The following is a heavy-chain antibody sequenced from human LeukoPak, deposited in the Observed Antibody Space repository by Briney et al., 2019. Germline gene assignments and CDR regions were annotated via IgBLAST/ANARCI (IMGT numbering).Heavy chain of an antibody. J-gene: IGHJ4*02. CDR3: ARHRPVYQLLHFDY. CDR1: GGSISSSSYY. CDR2: IYYSGST. V-gene: IGHV4-39*01. Sequence: SETLSLTCTVSGGSISSSSYYWGWIRQPPGKGLEWIGSIYYSGSTYYNPSLKSRVTISVDTSKNQFSLKLSSVTAADTAVYYCARHRPVYQLLHFDYWGQGTLVTVSS. D-gene: IGHD2-2*01.